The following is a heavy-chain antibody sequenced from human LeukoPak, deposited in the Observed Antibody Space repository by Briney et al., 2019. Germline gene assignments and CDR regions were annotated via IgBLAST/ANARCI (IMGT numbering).Heavy chain of an antibody. D-gene: IGHD6-13*01. V-gene: IGHV5-51*01. J-gene: IGHJ5*02. CDR3: ARHLGRITAAAPRWFDP. Sequence: GESLKISCKGSGYSFTNYWIGWVRQMPGKGLEWMGIIYPDDSDTRYSPSFQGQVIISADKSISTAYLQWSSLKASDTAMYYCARHLGRITAAAPRWFDPWGQGTLVTVSS. CDR2: IYPDDSDT. CDR1: GYSFTNYW.